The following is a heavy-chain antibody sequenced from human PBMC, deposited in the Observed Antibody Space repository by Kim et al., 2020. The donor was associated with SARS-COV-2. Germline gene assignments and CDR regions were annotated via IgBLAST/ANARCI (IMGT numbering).Heavy chain of an antibody. Sequence: SAKARFPISRDKAKTSLYLQMNSLRAEDTAVYYCARDLQAGSSWYGYFDYWGQGTPVTVSS. V-gene: IGHV3-21*01. D-gene: IGHD6-13*01. CDR3: ARDLQAGSSWYGYFDY. J-gene: IGHJ4*02.